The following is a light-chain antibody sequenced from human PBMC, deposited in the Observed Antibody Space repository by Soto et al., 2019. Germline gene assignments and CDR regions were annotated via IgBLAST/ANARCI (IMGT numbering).Light chain of an antibody. CDR1: QTISTF. CDR3: QQSYNTPMWT. CDR2: AAS. V-gene: IGKV1-39*01. Sequence: DIQMTQSPSSLSASVGDSVTLTCRASQTISTFLNWYQHRPGKAPRLLIYAASTLRSGVPSRFSGDGSGREFTLTISSLQPEDFATYYCQQSYNTPMWTFGQGTNLRIK. J-gene: IGKJ2*02.